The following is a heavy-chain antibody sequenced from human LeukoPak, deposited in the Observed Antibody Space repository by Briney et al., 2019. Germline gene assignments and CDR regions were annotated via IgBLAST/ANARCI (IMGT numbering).Heavy chain of an antibody. V-gene: IGHV4-39*01. D-gene: IGHD3-10*01. CDR3: ARQTGSGLFSLP. Sequence: SETLSVTCTVSGDSISSRSYSWGWIRQPPGKGLEWIGSIYHSGSTYYNASLKSRVTISVDTSKNQFSLKLSSVTAADTAVYYCARQTGSGLFSLPGGQGTLVTVSS. CDR1: GDSISSRSYS. CDR2: IYHSGST. J-gene: IGHJ4*02.